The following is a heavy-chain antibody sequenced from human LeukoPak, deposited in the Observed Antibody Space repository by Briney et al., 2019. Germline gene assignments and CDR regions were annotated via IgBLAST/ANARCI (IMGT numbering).Heavy chain of an antibody. V-gene: IGHV3-23*01. J-gene: IGHJ4*02. CDR1: GFTFSNYA. D-gene: IGHD5-24*01. Sequence: TGGSLRLSCAASGFTFSNYAMTWVRRAPGRGLECVSSIRGSGGGTFYADSVKVRFTISRDNSKNTLYLQMNSLRAEDTAVYYCAKDLATNTDYWGQGTLVTVSS. CDR2: IRGSGGGT. CDR3: AKDLATNTDY.